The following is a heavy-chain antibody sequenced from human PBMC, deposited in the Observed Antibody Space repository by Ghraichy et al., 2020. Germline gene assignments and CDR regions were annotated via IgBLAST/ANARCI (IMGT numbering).Heavy chain of an antibody. Sequence: SLNISCAVYGGSFSGYYWSWIRQPPGKGLEWIGEINHSGSTNYNPSLKSRVTISVDTSKNQFSLKLSSVTAADTAVYYCARVSSSSWYVTGYYYGMDVWGQGTTVTVSS. D-gene: IGHD6-13*01. CDR2: INHSGST. J-gene: IGHJ6*02. CDR1: GGSFSGYY. CDR3: ARVSSSSWYVTGYYYGMDV. V-gene: IGHV4-34*01.